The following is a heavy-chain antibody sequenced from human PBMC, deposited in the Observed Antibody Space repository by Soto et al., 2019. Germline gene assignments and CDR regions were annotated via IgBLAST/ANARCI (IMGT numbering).Heavy chain of an antibody. J-gene: IGHJ4*02. V-gene: IGHV3-15*01. CDR3: STDVDYGDCGFDY. CDR1: GFTFKDVW. D-gene: IGHD4-17*01. CDR2: IKTKTDGGTT. Sequence: EVQLVESGGGLGKPGGSLRLSCAASGFTFKDVWMSWVRQVQGKGLEWVGRIKTKTDGGTTDYAAFEKGRFTISRDDSKNTLYLQMNSLKTEDTAVYYCSTDVDYGDCGFDYWGQGTLVTVSS.